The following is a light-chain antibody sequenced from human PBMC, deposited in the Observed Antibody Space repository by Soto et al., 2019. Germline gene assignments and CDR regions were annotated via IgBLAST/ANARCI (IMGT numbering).Light chain of an antibody. V-gene: IGKV3-20*01. Sequence: EIVMTQSPGTLSLSPGERATISCRASQVIGSRYLAWYHQKSGQAHRLLIYGASTRATGIPARFSGSGSGTDFTLTISSLQSEDFAVYFCQQYDSSPSTFGGGTKV. J-gene: IGKJ4*01. CDR3: QQYDSSPST. CDR1: QVIGSRY. CDR2: GAS.